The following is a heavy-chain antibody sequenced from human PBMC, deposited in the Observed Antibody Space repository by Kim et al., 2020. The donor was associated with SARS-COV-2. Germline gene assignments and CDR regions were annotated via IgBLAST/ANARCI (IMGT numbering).Heavy chain of an antibody. CDR3: ARGWYDAFDI. Sequence: ASVKVSCKASGYSFNQYYMHWMRQAPGQGLEWMGWINPNNGGGIHAQRFQGRIALTADMSTTTVYMELNRLTSHDAAVYYCARGWYDAFDIWGQGTMVTV. V-gene: IGHV1-2*02. CDR1: GYSFNQYY. CDR2: INPNNGGG. J-gene: IGHJ3*02. D-gene: IGHD6-13*01.